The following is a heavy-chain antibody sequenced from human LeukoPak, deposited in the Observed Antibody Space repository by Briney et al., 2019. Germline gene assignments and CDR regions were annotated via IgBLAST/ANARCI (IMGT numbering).Heavy chain of an antibody. V-gene: IGHV4-34*01. CDR1: GGSFSGYY. CDR3: ARGTQHDY. J-gene: IGHJ4*02. CDR2: INHSGST. Sequence: SETLSLTCAVYGGSFSGYYWSWIRQPPGKGLEWIGEINHSGSTNYNPSLKSRVTISVDTSKNQFSLKLSSVTAADTAVYYCARGTQHDYWGQGTLVTVSS.